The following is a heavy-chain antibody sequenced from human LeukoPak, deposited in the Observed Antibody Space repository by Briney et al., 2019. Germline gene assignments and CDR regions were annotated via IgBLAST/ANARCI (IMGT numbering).Heavy chain of an antibody. CDR1: GFTFTSYS. D-gene: IGHD1-14*01. J-gene: IGHJ3*02. Sequence: PGGSLRLSCAASGFTFTSYSMNWVRQAPGKGLEWVSYIGTSSTTIYYADSVKGRFTISRDNAKNSLSLQMNSLRDEDTAVYYCARNRAFGFDIWGQGTMVTVSS. V-gene: IGHV3-48*02. CDR2: IGTSSTTI. CDR3: ARNRAFGFDI.